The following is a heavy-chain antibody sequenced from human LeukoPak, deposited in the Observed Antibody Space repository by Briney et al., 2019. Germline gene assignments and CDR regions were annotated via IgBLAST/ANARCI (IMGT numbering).Heavy chain of an antibody. J-gene: IGHJ3*02. CDR2: INPRGGGT. CDR1: GYTFTNYY. CDR3: ARSRRWLRDDAFDI. Sequence: ASVKVSCNASGYTFTNYYIHWVRQAPGQGLEWMGIINPRGGGTSYAQKFQGRVTMTKDMSTSTVYMELSSLRSEDTAVYYCARSRRWLRDDAFDIWGQGTMVTVSS. V-gene: IGHV1-46*01. D-gene: IGHD5-12*01.